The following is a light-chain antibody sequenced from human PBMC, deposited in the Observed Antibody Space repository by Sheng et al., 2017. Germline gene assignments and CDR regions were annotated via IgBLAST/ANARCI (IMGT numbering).Light chain of an antibody. Sequence: QSVLTQPASVSGSPGQSITISCTGTSSDIGRYNLVSWYQQHPAKAPKLMIYDVSNRPSGVSNRFSGSKSGYTASLTISGLQAEDEAEYYCSSYTSSTSWVFGTGTKVTVL. J-gene: IGLJ1*01. CDR2: DVS. CDR3: SSYTSSTSWV. V-gene: IGLV2-14*01. CDR1: SSDIGRYNL.